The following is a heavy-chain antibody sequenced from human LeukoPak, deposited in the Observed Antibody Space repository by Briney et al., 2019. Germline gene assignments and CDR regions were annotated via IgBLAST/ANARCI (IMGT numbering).Heavy chain of an antibody. Sequence: GGSLRLSCAASGFTFSSYAMSWVRQAPGKGLEWVGRSRHKAKRYSTEYAASVKGRFTISRDDSKNSLYLQMNSLKTEDTAVYYCTRVLAAAANALDIWGQGTMVTVSS. CDR1: GFTFSSYA. CDR2: SRHKAKRYST. CDR3: TRVLAAAANALDI. D-gene: IGHD6-13*01. V-gene: IGHV3-72*01. J-gene: IGHJ3*02.